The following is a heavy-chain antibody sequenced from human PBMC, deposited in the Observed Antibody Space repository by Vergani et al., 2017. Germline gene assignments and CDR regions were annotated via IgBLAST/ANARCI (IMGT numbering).Heavy chain of an antibody. CDR1: GFTFSTYG. Sequence: QVQLVVSGGGVVQPGRSLRLSCAASGFTFSTYGMHWVRQAPGKGLEWVAVISYDGSNKYYADSVKGRFTISRDNSKNTLYLQMNSLRAEDTAVYYCARMYSGSYYLWSPTEYYYYYMDVWGKGTTVTVSS. D-gene: IGHD1-26*01. J-gene: IGHJ6*03. CDR3: ARMYSGSYYLWSPTEYYYYYMDV. CDR2: ISYDGSNK. V-gene: IGHV3-30*03.